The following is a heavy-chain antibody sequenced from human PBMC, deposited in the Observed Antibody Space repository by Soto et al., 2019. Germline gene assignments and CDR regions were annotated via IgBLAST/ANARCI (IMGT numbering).Heavy chain of an antibody. CDR2: TSGRGGST. V-gene: IGHV3-23*01. Sequence: EVQLLESGGGLVQPGGSLRLSCAASGFTFSSYAMSWVRQAPGKGLEWVSATSGRGGSTYYADSVKGRFTISRDNSKNTLYLQMNSLRAEDTAVYYCAKLTFYYCRSASCSPGWGQGTLGTVSS. CDR1: GFTFSSYA. D-gene: IGHD2-2*01. J-gene: IGHJ4*02. CDR3: AKLTFYYCRSASCSPG.